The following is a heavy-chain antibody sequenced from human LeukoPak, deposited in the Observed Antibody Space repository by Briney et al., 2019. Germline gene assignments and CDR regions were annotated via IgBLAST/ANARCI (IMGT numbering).Heavy chain of an antibody. CDR2: ISGSGGST. CDR1: GFTFSSYA. D-gene: IGHD4-17*01. Sequence: GGSLRLSCAASGFTFSSYAMSWVRQAPGKGLEWVSAISGSGGSTYYADSVKGRFTISRDNSKNTLYPQMNSLRAEDTAVYYCAKGDYGLYYYGMDVWGQGTMVTVSS. CDR3: AKGDYGLYYYGMDV. J-gene: IGHJ6*02. V-gene: IGHV3-23*01.